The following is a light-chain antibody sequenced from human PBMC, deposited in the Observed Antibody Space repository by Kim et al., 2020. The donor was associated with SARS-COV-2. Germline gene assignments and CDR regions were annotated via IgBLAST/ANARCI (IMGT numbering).Light chain of an antibody. J-gene: IGKJ3*01. CDR2: AAS. Sequence: ASVGDRVTITCRTTQSISSHLNWYQQRPGRAPKLLISAASTLQGGVPSRFSGSGSETDFTLTISSLQPDDFATYFCQQSYITPFTFGPGTKVDIK. CDR1: QSISSH. CDR3: QQSYITPFT. V-gene: IGKV1-39*01.